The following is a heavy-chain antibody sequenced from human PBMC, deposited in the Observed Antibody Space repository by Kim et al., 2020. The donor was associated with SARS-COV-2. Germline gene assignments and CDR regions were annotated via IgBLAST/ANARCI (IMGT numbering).Heavy chain of an antibody. CDR2: ISSSSSYT. CDR1: GFTFSDYY. V-gene: IGHV3-11*03. Sequence: GRSLRLSCAASGFTFSDYYMSWIRQAPGKGLEWVSYISSSSSYTNYADSVKGRFTISRDNAKNSLYLQMNSLRAEYTAVYYCASVFGYYFDYWGQGTLVTVSS. D-gene: IGHD3-3*01. J-gene: IGHJ4*02. CDR3: ASVFGYYFDY.